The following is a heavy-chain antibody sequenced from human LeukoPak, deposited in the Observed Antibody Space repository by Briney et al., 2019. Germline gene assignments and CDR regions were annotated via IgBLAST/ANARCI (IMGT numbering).Heavy chain of an antibody. V-gene: IGHV3-11*01. Sequence: GALRLSCTASGFTFTDYYMTWIRQASGKGLEWLSYISVSGGSVSYVDSVKGRFTISRDNAKNSVYLQIDSLRVEDTAIYYCARDRQFRLHDPWGQGILVTVSS. CDR3: ARDRQFRLHDP. J-gene: IGHJ5*02. CDR1: GFTFTDYY. CDR2: ISVSGGSV. D-gene: IGHD3-16*01.